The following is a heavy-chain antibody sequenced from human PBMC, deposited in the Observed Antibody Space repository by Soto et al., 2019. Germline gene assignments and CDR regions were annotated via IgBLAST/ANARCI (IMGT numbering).Heavy chain of an antibody. V-gene: IGHV3-72*01. J-gene: IGHJ4*02. CDR3: TATGYGSGWYTKY. Sequence: EVQLVESGGGLVQPGGSLRLSCAASGFTFSDHYMDWVRQAPGKGLEWVGRSRNKANSYTTEYAASVKGRFTISRDDSENSLYLQMNSLKTEDTAVYYCTATGYGSGWYTKYWGQGTLVTVSS. CDR1: GFTFSDHY. CDR2: SRNKANSYTT. D-gene: IGHD6-19*01.